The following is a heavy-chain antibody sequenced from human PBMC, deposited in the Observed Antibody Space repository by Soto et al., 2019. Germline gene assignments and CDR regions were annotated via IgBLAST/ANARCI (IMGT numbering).Heavy chain of an antibody. D-gene: IGHD2-2*01. J-gene: IGHJ4*02. CDR1: GFTFSSYS. V-gene: IGHV3-48*01. CDR2: ISSSSTI. CDR3: ARDQPTVVVPAATHPFDY. Sequence: EVQLVESGGGLVQPGGSLRLSCAASGFTFSSYSMNWVRQAPGKGLEWVSYISSSSTIYYADSVKGRFTISRDNAKNSLYLQMNSLRAEDTAVYYCARDQPTVVVPAATHPFDYWGQGTLVTVSS.